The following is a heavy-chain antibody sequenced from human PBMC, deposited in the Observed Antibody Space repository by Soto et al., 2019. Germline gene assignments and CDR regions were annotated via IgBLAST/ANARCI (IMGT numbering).Heavy chain of an antibody. Sequence: ASVKVSCKASGYTFTSSTVHWVRQAPGQRLEWMGWINAGNGNTEYSQKFQGRVTITRDTSASTAYMELSSLRSEDTAVYYCASFSKVYYYGMDVWGQGTTVTVSS. CDR3: ASFSKVYYYGMDV. V-gene: IGHV1-3*01. CDR2: INAGNGNT. CDR1: GYTFTSST. J-gene: IGHJ6*02.